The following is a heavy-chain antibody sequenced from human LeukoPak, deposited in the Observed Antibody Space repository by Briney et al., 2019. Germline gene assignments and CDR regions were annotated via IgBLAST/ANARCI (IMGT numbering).Heavy chain of an antibody. CDR3: ARVDTAMVTDY. V-gene: IGHV4-59*01. CDR1: GGSISSYY. J-gene: IGHJ4*02. Sequence: PSETLSLTCTVPGGSISSYYWSWIRRPPGEGVEGIGYIYYSGSTNYNPSLKSRVTISVDTSKNQFSLKLSSVTAADTAVYYCARVDTAMVTDYWGQGTLVTVSS. CDR2: IYYSGST. D-gene: IGHD5-18*01.